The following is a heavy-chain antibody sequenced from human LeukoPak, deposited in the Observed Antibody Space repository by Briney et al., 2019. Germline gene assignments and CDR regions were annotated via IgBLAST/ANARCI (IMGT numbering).Heavy chain of an antibody. V-gene: IGHV1-2*02. J-gene: IGHJ4*02. CDR2: INPNSGGT. CDR1: GCTFTGYY. CDR3: AKGVMIGALGD. D-gene: IGHD3-22*01. Sequence: RASVKVSCKASGCTFTGYYIHWVRQAPGQGLEWMGWINPNSGGTNYAQSFQGRVTMTRDTSISTAYMEMSRLKSDDTAMYYCAKGVMIGALGDWGQGTLVTVSS.